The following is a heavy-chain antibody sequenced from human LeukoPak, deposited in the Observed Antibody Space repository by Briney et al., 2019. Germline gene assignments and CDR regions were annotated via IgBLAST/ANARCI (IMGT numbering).Heavy chain of an antibody. V-gene: IGHV3-23*01. CDR3: AKQTTTVTTAFDY. CDR2: ISGSGGGT. Sequence: PGGSLRLSCAASGFIFSSSAMSWVRQAPGKGPEWASAISGSGGGTYYADSVEGRFTLSRDNSKNTLYLQINGLRVGDTAVYYCAKQTTTVTTAFDYWGQGTLVTVSS. CDR1: GFIFSSSA. D-gene: IGHD4-17*01. J-gene: IGHJ4*02.